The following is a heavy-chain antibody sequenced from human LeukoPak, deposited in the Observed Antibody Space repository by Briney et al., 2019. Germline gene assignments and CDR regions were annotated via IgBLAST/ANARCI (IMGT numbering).Heavy chain of an antibody. CDR2: INHSGTT. CDR1: GGSFSDYY. D-gene: IGHD6-19*01. Sequence: SETLSLTCVVYGGSFSDYYWSWVRQPPGKGLEWIGEINHSGTTKYNPSLKSRVTISIHTSNNQFSLNLNSVTAADTAVYFCARGEGTLAGRRWPYYFYYYMDVWAKGPRSPSP. J-gene: IGHJ6*03. CDR3: ARGEGTLAGRRWPYYFYYYMDV. V-gene: IGHV4-34*01.